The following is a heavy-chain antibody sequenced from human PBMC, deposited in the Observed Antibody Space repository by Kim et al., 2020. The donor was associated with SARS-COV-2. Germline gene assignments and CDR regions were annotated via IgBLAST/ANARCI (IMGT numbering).Heavy chain of an antibody. V-gene: IGHV4-34*01. CDR3: ARCKGGSGDIGYYGMDV. J-gene: IGHJ6*02. CDR2: INHSGST. Sequence: SETLSLTCAVYGGSFSGYYWSWIRQPPGKGLEWIGEINHSGSTNYNPSLKSRVTISVDTSKNQFSLKLSSVTAADTAVYYCARCKGGSGDIGYYGMDVWGQGTTVTVSS. D-gene: IGHD1-26*01. CDR1: GGSFSGYY.